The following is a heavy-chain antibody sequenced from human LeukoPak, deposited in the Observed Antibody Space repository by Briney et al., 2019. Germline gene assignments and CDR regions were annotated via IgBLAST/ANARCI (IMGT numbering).Heavy chain of an antibody. V-gene: IGHV3-23*01. Sequence: PGGSLRLSCAASGFTFSSYVMSWVRQAPGKGLEWVSAISGSGGSTYYADSVKGRFTISRDNSKNTLYLQMNSLRAEDTAVYYCAKDREYYDFWSGYPLYYMDVWGKGTTVTVSS. CDR3: AKDREYYDFWSGYPLYYMDV. CDR1: GFTFSSYV. D-gene: IGHD3-3*01. CDR2: ISGSGGST. J-gene: IGHJ6*03.